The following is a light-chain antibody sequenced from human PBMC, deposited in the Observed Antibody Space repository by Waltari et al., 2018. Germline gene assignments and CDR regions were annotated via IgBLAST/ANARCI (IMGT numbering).Light chain of an antibody. CDR2: QDT. CDR1: IGTKTY. Sequence: FDLTHPSSVSVSPGQTATITCSGDIGTKTYTRWFQQKPGRAPLLLIYQDTERPLGIPGRFSGSISGTTITLTITGAQFEDEADYHCFSAADDFWVFGGGTKLTVL. V-gene: IGLV3-27*01. J-gene: IGLJ3*02. CDR3: FSAADDFWV.